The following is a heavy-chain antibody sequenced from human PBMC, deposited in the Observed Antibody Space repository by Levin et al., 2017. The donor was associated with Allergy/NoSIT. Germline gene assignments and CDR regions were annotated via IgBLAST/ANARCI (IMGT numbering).Heavy chain of an antibody. D-gene: IGHD3-10*01. V-gene: IGHV3-49*04. J-gene: IGHJ4*02. CDR1: GFTFGDYS. CDR2: IRSKAYGGTA. CDR3: ARGVPRYGLGSPTDC. Sequence: GGSLRLSCIVSGFTFGDYSVDWVRQAPGKGLEWVGFIRSKAYGGTAEYAASVKGRFTISRDDSKNTAYLQMNSLKSGDTAVYYCARGVPRYGLGSPTDCWGQGTLVTVSP.